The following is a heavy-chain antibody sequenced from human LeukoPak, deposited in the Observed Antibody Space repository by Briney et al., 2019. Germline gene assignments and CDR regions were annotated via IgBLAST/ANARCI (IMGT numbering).Heavy chain of an antibody. D-gene: IGHD1-14*01. J-gene: IGHJ5*02. CDR3: ARDRTSYNWFDH. Sequence: GSSVKVSCKASGGTFSSYAISWVRQAPGQGLEWMGGIIPIFGTANYAQKFQGRVTITADKSTSTAYMELSSLRSEDTAVYYCARDRTSYNWFDHWGQGTLVTVSS. CDR1: GGTFSSYA. CDR2: IIPIFGTA. V-gene: IGHV1-69*06.